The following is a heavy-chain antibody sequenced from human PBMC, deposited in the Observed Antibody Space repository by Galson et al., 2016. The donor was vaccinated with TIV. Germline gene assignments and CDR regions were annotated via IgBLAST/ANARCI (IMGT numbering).Heavy chain of an antibody. D-gene: IGHD3-3*01. Sequence: TLSLTCAVSGGSISNDDYSWSWIRQPPGDGLEWIGYIYDNGSAYYSPSLKRRVSISLDKSKNQSSLKLTSVTAADTAIYYCARRYTSFSDLDDWFFDLWGRGTLVTVSS. CDR3: ARRYTSFSDLDDWFFDL. J-gene: IGHJ2*01. V-gene: IGHV4-30-2*01. CDR1: GGSISNDDYS. CDR2: IYDNGSA.